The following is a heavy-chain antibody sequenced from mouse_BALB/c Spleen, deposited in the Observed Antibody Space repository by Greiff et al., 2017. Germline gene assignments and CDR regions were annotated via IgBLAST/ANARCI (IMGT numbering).Heavy chain of an antibody. CDR1: GFTFSSYA. CDR2: ISSGGSYT. V-gene: IGHV5-9-3*01. D-gene: IGHD3-3*01. Sequence: EVKLVESGGGLVKPGGSLKLSCAASGFTFSSYAMSWVRQTPEKRLEWVATISSGGSYTYYPDSVKGRFTISRDNAKNTLYLQMSSLRSEDTAMYYCARGDGGYWGQGTTLTVSS. CDR3: ARGDGGY. J-gene: IGHJ2*01.